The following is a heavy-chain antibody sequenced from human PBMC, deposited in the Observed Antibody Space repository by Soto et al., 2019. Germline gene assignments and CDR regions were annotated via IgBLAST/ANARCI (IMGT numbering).Heavy chain of an antibody. V-gene: IGHV4-39*01. J-gene: IGHJ5*02. D-gene: IGHD6-19*01. Sequence: PSETLSLTCTVSGGSFSTNNYYWGWIRQPPGKGLEWIGNVHYRGSTYYNPSLKSRVTVSVDTSTNQFSLKLTSVTAADTAIYYCARHQLWLSGGSQFDLWGRGTLVTVSS. CDR1: GGSFSTNNYY. CDR3: ARHQLWLSGGSQFDL. CDR2: VHYRGST.